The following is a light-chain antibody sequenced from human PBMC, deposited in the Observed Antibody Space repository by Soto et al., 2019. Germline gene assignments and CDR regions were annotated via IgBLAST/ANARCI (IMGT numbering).Light chain of an antibody. CDR3: SSYTSSSILV. V-gene: IGLV2-14*01. CDR1: SSDVGVYNY. CDR2: EVS. Sequence: QSVLTQPASVSGSPGQSITISCTGTSSDVGVYNYVSWYQQHPGKAPKLMIFEVSNRPSGVSNRFSGSKSGNTASLTISGLQAEEEADYYCSSYTSSSILVFGGGTKVTVL. J-gene: IGLJ3*02.